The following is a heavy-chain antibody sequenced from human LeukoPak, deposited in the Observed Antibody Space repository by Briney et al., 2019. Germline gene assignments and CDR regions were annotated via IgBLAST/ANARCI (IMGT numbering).Heavy chain of an antibody. V-gene: IGHV1-2*02. Sequence: APVKVSCKASGYTFTGYYIHWVRQAPGQGLEWRGWINPNSGGTNYAQKFQGRVTMTRDTSINTAYMEMSRLRSDDTAVYYCARGGYCSGGSCYAPYFDYWGQGTLVTVSS. CDR1: GYTFTGYY. D-gene: IGHD2-15*01. J-gene: IGHJ4*02. CDR2: INPNSGGT. CDR3: ARGGYCSGGSCYAPYFDY.